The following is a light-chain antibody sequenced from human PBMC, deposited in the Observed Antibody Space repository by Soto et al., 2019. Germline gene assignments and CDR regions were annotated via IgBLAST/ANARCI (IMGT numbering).Light chain of an antibody. J-gene: IGKJ4*01. V-gene: IGKV4-1*01. Sequence: DIVMTQSPDSLRLSLGERATISCTSSVNMFFKSNNRNYLAWYQQKTGQPPKLLVYWASTRESGVPARFSGSGSGTDFTLTISSLEPEDFAVYYCQQRSNWPPLTFGGGTKVDIK. CDR1: VNMFFKSNNRNY. CDR3: QQRSNWPPLT. CDR2: WAS.